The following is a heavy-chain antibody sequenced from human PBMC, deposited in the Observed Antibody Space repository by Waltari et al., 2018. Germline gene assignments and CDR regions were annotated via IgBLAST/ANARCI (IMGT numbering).Heavy chain of an antibody. V-gene: IGHV4-59*13. J-gene: IGHJ4*02. D-gene: IGHD2-2*02. CDR2: VSWTGRT. CDR1: GGSISNYY. Sequence: QVQLQESGPGLVKSSETLSLTCSVSGGSISNYYWTWIRQSPGNRLVYIGYVSWTGRTNFNPSLESRLTISVDTSKNQFSLRLTSVTTADTAVYFCARIPDIPGWPFDFWGPGTLVTVSS. CDR3: ARIPDIPGWPFDF.